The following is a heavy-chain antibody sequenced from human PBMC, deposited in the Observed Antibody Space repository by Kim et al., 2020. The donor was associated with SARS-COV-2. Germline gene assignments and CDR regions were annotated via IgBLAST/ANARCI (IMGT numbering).Heavy chain of an antibody. Sequence: GGSLRLSCAASGFTFSDYYMSWIRQAPGKGLEWVAYISNSSSYTNYADSVKGRFTISRDNAKNSLYLQMNSLRAEDTAVYYCARELADSSGYYLRAFDIWGQGTMVTVSS. CDR3: ARELADSSGYYLRAFDI. CDR2: ISNSSSYT. CDR1: GFTFSDYY. D-gene: IGHD3-22*01. V-gene: IGHV3-11*05. J-gene: IGHJ3*02.